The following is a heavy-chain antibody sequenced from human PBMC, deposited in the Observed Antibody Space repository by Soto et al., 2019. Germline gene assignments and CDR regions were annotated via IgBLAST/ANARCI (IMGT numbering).Heavy chain of an antibody. D-gene: IGHD3-3*01. V-gene: IGHV3-23*01. J-gene: IGHJ3*02. CDR2: ISGSGGST. CDR1: GFTFSSYA. Sequence: EVQLLESGGGLVQPGGSLRLSCAASGFTFSSYAMSWVRQAPGKVLEWVSSISGSGGSTYYADSVKGRFTTSRDNSKNTLYKQMNSLRCEDTYVYYCAKDLYYDFGRGDQPLQDVDIWGQVTMGTVSS. CDR3: AKDLYYDFGRGDQPLQDVDI.